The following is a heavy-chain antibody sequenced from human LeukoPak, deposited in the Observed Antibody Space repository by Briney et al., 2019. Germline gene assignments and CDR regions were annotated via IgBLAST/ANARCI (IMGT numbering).Heavy chain of an antibody. CDR1: GYTFTAYY. J-gene: IGHJ4*02. CDR3: ASGYCTNGVCYTGAY. D-gene: IGHD2-8*01. V-gene: IGHV1-2*02. CDR2: INPNSGGA. Sequence: ASVKVSCKASGYTFTAYYMHWVRQAPGQGLEWMGWINPNSGGANYAQKFQGRVTMTRDTSISTAYMELSRLRSDDTAVYYCASGYCTNGVCYTGAYWGQGTLVTVSS.